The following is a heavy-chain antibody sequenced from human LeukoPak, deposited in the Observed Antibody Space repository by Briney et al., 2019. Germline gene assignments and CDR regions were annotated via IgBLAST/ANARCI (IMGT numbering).Heavy chain of an antibody. D-gene: IGHD7-27*01. Sequence: GGSLRLSCAASGFTFSSYGMHWVRQAPGKGLEWVAVIWYDGSNKYYADSVKGRFTISRDNSKNTLYLQMNSLRAEDTAVYYCAKDLGSGHWGPDAFDIWGQGTMVTVSS. CDR2: IWYDGSNK. CDR3: AKDLGSGHWGPDAFDI. J-gene: IGHJ3*02. CDR1: GFTFSSYG. V-gene: IGHV3-33*06.